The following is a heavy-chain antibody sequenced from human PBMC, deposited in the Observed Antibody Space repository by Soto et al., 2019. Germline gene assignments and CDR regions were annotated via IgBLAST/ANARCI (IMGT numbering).Heavy chain of an antibody. D-gene: IGHD3-22*01. CDR3: AKDQRKAPTYYYDSSGYYSRPLLWFDP. J-gene: IGHJ5*02. CDR1: GFTFSSYA. V-gene: IGHV3-23*01. CDR2: ISGSGGST. Sequence: GGSLRLSCAASGFTFSSYAMSWVRQAPGKGLEWVSAISGSGGSTYYADSVKGRFTISRDTSKNTLYLQMNSLRAEDTALYYCAKDQRKAPTYYYDSSGYYSRPLLWFDPWGQGTLVTVSS.